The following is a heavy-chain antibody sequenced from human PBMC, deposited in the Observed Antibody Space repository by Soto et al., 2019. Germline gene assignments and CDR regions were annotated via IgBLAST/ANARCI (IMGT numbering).Heavy chain of an antibody. Sequence: SETLSLTCAVSGGSISSSNWWSWVRQPPGKGLEWIGEIYHSGSTNYNPSLKSRVTISVDKSKNQFSLKLSSVTAADTAVYYCARDCSSTSCYKSGQLNGPGGMDVWGQGTTVTVSS. D-gene: IGHD2-2*02. V-gene: IGHV4-4*02. CDR1: GGSISSSNW. CDR2: IYHSGST. CDR3: ARDCSSTSCYKSGQLNGPGGMDV. J-gene: IGHJ6*02.